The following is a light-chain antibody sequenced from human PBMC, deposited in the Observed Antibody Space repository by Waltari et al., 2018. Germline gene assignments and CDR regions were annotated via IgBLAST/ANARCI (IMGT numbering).Light chain of an antibody. CDR3: QQYNIGAT. CDR2: ATS. J-gene: IGKJ3*01. V-gene: IGKV3-15*01. Sequence: EIVMTRSPVMLSVSPGERVTLSCRASQSVSSNLAWYQQRPGQAPRLLIYATSTRATGVPARFSGSGSGTEFSLTISSLQSEDLAVYYCQQYNIGATFGPGTKVDIK. CDR1: QSVSSN.